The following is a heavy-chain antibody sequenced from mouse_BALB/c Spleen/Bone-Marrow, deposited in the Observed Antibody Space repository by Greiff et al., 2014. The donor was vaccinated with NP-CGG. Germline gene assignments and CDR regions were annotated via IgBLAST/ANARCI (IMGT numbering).Heavy chain of an antibody. CDR2: ILPGSGST. CDR3: ARFYYGNPTGYFDY. V-gene: IGHV1-9*01. CDR1: GYTFSSYW. J-gene: IGHJ2*01. D-gene: IGHD2-1*01. Sequence: VQLQQSGAELMKPGASMKISCKATGYTFSSYWIEWVKQRPGHGLEWIGEILPGSGSTNYNEQFKGKATVTADASSSTAYMELSSLTSEDSAVYYCARFYYGNPTGYFDYWGQGTTLTVSS.